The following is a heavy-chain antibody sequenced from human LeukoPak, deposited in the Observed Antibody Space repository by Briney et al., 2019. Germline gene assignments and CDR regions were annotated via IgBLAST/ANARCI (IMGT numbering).Heavy chain of an antibody. Sequence: GASVKVSCKASGYTFTSYAMNWVRQAPGQGLEWMGWINTNTGNPTYAQGFTGRFVFSLDTSVSTAYLQISSLKAEDTAVYYCARDTSYYYDSGGIAEFDPWGQGTLVTVSS. CDR1: GYTFTSYA. CDR2: INTNTGNP. J-gene: IGHJ5*02. D-gene: IGHD3-22*01. CDR3: ARDTSYYYDSGGIAEFDP. V-gene: IGHV7-4-1*02.